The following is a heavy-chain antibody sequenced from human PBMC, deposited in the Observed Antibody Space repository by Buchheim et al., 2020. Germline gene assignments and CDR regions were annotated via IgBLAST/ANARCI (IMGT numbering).Heavy chain of an antibody. CDR1: GFSFSPFG. V-gene: IGHV3-21*01. Sequence: DVQLVESGGGLVMPGGSLTLSCVTSGFSFSPFGMTWVRQAPGKGLEWVATVGSGHHTFYADLVEGRFTVSRDNARRAGYRQRNSLRAEDTAVYFCARDFSGWSRDYWGQGTL. D-gene: IGHD6-19*01. CDR3: ARDFSGWSRDY. CDR2: VGSGHHT. J-gene: IGHJ4*02.